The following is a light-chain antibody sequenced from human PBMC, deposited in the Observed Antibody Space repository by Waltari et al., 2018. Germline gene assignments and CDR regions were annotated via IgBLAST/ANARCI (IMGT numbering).Light chain of an antibody. J-gene: IGKJ1*01. CDR2: KVS. CDR3: MQGTHWPWT. Sequence: DVAMTQSPLSLPVTLGQPASISCRSSQGLVSSDGNTYFNWFQQRPGQVPWRLLYKVSNRDSGVLDRCRGSGSGTDFTLRISRVEAEDVGVYYCMQGTHWPWTFGQGTKVEIK. V-gene: IGKV2-30*01. CDR1: QGLVSSDGNTY.